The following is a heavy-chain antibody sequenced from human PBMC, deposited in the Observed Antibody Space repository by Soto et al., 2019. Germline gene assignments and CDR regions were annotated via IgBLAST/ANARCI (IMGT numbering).Heavy chain of an antibody. J-gene: IGHJ4*02. CDR3: ARDAVAGIFDY. CDR1: GFTFSSYA. Sequence: QVQLVESGGGVVQPGRSLRLSCAASGFTFSSYAMHWVRQAPGKGLERVAVISYDGRNKYYADSVKGRFTISRDNSMNTRYLQTNSLRAEYMAVYYCARDAVAGIFDYWGQGTLVTVSS. CDR2: ISYDGRNK. V-gene: IGHV3-30*04. D-gene: IGHD6-19*01.